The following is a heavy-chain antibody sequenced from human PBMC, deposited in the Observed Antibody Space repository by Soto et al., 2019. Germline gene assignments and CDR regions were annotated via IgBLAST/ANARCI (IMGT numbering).Heavy chain of an antibody. D-gene: IGHD3-3*01. J-gene: IGHJ5*02. CDR3: ARIRRITIFGVVIHNQPRHNWFDP. CDR2: IFSNDEK. Sequence: GXVPTLVNAPETLTLTCTVSGFSLSNARMGVSWIRQPPGKALEWLAHIFSNDEKAYSTSLKSRLTISQDTSKSQVVLTMTNMDPVDTATYYCARIRRITIFGVVIHNQPRHNWFDPWGQGTLVTASS. V-gene: IGHV2-26*01. CDR1: GFSLSNARMG.